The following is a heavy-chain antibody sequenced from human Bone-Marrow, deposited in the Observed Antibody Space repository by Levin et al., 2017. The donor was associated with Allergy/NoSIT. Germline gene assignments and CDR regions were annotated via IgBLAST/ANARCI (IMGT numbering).Heavy chain of an antibody. D-gene: IGHD2-2*03. J-gene: IGHJ3*02. Sequence: ASVKVSCKASGYTFTGYYMHWVRQAPGQGLEWMGWINPNSGGTNYAQKFQGRVTMTRDTSISTAYMELSRLRSDDTAVYYCARDSGYCSSTSCYSYAFDIWGQGTMVTVSS. CDR2: INPNSGGT. CDR1: GYTFTGYY. CDR3: ARDSGYCSSTSCYSYAFDI. V-gene: IGHV1-2*02.